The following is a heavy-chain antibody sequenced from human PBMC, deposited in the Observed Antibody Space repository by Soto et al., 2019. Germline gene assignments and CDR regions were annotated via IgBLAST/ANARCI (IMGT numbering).Heavy chain of an antibody. CDR1: GFSLSTSGVG. D-gene: IGHD6-13*01. CDR3: AHRPKQQQLGSCFDY. CDR2: IYWNDDK. J-gene: IGHJ4*02. Sequence: SGPTLVNPTQTLTLTCTFSGFSLSTSGVGVGWIRQPPGKALEWLALIYWNDDKRYSPSLKSRLTITKDTSKNQVVLTMTNMDPVDTATYYYAHRPKQQQLGSCFDYWGQGTLVTVSS. V-gene: IGHV2-5*01.